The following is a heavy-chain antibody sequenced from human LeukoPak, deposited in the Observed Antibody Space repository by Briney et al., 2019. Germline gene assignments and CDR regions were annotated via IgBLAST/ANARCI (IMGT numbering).Heavy chain of an antibody. CDR1: GYTFTSYA. J-gene: IGHJ3*02. V-gene: IGHV1-69*05. Sequence: PVKVSCKASGYTFTSYAISWVRQAPGQGLEWMGRIIPIFGTANYARKFQGRVTITTDESTSTAYMELSSLRSEDTAVYYCARDLVGVVVPAAMENDAFDIWGQGTMVTVSS. CDR2: IIPIFGTA. D-gene: IGHD2-2*01. CDR3: ARDLVGVVVPAAMENDAFDI.